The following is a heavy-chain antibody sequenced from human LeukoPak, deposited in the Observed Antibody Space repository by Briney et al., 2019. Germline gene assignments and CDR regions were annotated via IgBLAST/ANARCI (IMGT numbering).Heavy chain of an antibody. V-gene: IGHV3-23*01. J-gene: IGHJ4*02. CDR1: GFTFSSYA. CDR2: ISGSGGST. CDR3: AKDQRITMVRGGPFDY. D-gene: IGHD3-10*01. Sequence: GGSLRLSCAASGFTFSSYAMSWDRQAPGKGLEWVSAISGSGGSTYYADSVKGRFTISRDNSKNTLYLQMNSLRAEDTAVYYCAKDQRITMVRGGPFDYWGQGTLVTVSS.